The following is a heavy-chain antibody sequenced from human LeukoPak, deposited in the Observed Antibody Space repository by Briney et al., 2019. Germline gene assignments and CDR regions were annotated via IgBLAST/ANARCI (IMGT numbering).Heavy chain of an antibody. D-gene: IGHD5-18*01. V-gene: IGHV4-4*08. Sequence: SETLSLTCTVSGGPISSYYWSWIRQPPGKGLEWIGYIYTSGSTNYNPSLKSRVTISVDTSKNQFSLKLRSVTAADTAVYYCARSGRGYSYGPMYYFDYGGQGTLVTVSS. CDR1: GGPISSYY. CDR2: IYTSGST. J-gene: IGHJ4*02. CDR3: ARSGRGYSYGPMYYFDY.